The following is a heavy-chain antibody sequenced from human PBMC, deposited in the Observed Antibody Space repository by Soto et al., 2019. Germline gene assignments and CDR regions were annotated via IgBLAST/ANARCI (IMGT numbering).Heavy chain of an antibody. D-gene: IGHD3-22*01. J-gene: IGHJ2*01. Sequence: SVKVSCKASGGTFSSYAISWVRQAPGQGLEWMGGIIPIFGTANYAQKFQGRVTITADESTSTAYMELSSLRSEDTAVYYCARDHYYDSSGYYSYWYFDLWGRGTLVTVSS. CDR3: ARDHYYDSSGYYSYWYFDL. CDR2: IIPIFGTA. V-gene: IGHV1-69*13. CDR1: GGTFSSYA.